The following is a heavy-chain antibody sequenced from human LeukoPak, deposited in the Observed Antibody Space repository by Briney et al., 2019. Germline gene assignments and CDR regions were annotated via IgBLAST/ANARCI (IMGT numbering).Heavy chain of an antibody. D-gene: IGHD3-10*01. CDR2: INPNSGGT. CDR3: ASMDGSGSYYKHFDY. V-gene: IGHV1-2*02. J-gene: IGHJ4*02. CDR1: GYTFTGYY. Sequence: ASVKVSCKASGYTFTGYYMHWVRQAPGQGLEWMGWINPNSGGTNYAQKFQGRVTMTRDTSISTAYMELSRLRSDDTAVYYCASMDGSGSYYKHFDYWGQGTLVTVSS.